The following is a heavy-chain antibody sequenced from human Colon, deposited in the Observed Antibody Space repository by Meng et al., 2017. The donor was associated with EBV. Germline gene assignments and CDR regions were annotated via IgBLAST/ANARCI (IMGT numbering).Heavy chain of an antibody. Sequence: LQLPDYAPGPVMPRQTLSLTFAVSGSSISSGCHSWSWIRQPPGKGLEWLGHIYHSWRTSYNPSLKSRVTISVDRSKNVFSLKLTSVTAADTAVYYCARASVDMVYFDSWGQGILVTVSS. J-gene: IGHJ4*02. V-gene: IGHV4-30-2*01. D-gene: IGHD5-12*01. CDR1: GSSISSGCHS. CDR3: ARASVDMVYFDS. CDR2: IYHSWRT.